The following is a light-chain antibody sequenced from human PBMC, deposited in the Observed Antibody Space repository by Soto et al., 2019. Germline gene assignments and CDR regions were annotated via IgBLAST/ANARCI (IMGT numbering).Light chain of an antibody. CDR1: QSVSGN. CDR2: GVS. J-gene: IGKJ1*01. V-gene: IGKV3-15*01. Sequence: EIVMTQSPVTLSVSPGERATLSCRASQSVSGNLAWYQQKPGQAPRLLIYGVSDRATGIPARFSGSGFGTEFTLTISSLQSEDFALYYCQQYKFWPETFGQGTKVDIK. CDR3: QQYKFWPET.